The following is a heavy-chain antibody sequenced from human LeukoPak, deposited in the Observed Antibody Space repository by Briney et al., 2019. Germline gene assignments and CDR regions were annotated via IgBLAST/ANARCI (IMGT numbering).Heavy chain of an antibody. CDR1: GYTFTSYD. J-gene: IGHJ4*02. CDR3: ARDAAATSLDY. D-gene: IGHD6-25*01. V-gene: IGHV1-2*02. CDR2: INPNSGGT. Sequence: ASVKVSCKASGYTFTSYDINWVRQAPGQGLEWMGWINPNSGGTNYAQKFQGRVTMARDTSISTAYMELSRLRSDDTAVYYCARDAAATSLDYWGQGTLVTVSS.